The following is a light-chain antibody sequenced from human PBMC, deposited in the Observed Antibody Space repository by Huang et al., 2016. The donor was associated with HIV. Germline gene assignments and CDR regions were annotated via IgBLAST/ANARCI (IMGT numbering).Light chain of an antibody. Sequence: EIVMTQSPVTLSVSPGERVTLSCRASQSLYSNLAWYQQKPGQAPRVLIHGASTRATGSPARFSGSGSGTEFSLTISSLESEDFAVYYCQQYNDWPLTFGGGTTVDI. CDR3: QQYNDWPLT. CDR1: QSLYSN. CDR2: GAS. V-gene: IGKV3-15*01. J-gene: IGKJ4*01.